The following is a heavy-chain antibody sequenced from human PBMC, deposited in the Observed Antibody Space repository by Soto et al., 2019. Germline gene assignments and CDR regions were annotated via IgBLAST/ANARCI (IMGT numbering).Heavy chain of an antibody. J-gene: IGHJ4*02. V-gene: IGHV3-48*01. D-gene: IGHD4-17*01. Sequence: GGSLRLSCAASGFTFSSYSMNWVRQAPGKGLEWVSYISGSSSTVYYADSVKGRFTISRDNAKNSLYLQMNSLRAEDTAVYYCARETTVTYWGQGTLVTVSS. CDR2: ISGSSSTV. CDR3: ARETTVTY. CDR1: GFTFSSYS.